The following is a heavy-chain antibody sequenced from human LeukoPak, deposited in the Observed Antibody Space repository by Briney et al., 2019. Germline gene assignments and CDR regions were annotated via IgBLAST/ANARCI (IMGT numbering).Heavy chain of an antibody. CDR1: EFTFSNNW. J-gene: IGHJ4*02. Sequence: PGGSLRLSCVVSEFTFSNNWMSWVRQAPGKGLERVAHTNQDGSKNYYVDSVKGRFTISRDNAKNSLYLQMNSRRAEDTAVYYCATTVAGYPDDYIDFWGQGTLVTVSS. CDR3: ATTVAGYPDDYIDF. D-gene: IGHD6-19*01. CDR2: TNQDGSKN. V-gene: IGHV3-7*01.